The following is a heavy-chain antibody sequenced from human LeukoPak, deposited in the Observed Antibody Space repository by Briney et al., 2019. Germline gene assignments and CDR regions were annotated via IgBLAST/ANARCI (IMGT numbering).Heavy chain of an antibody. CDR1: GGSIRNYY. J-gene: IGHJ4*02. D-gene: IGHD6-13*01. CDR2: VSYSGNT. CDR3: ARAGRIEATGTYYFDY. Sequence: SETLSLTCTVSGGSIRNYYWSWIGQPPGKGLEWIGYVSYSGNTNYNPSLKSRVTISVDPSKNQFSLRLSSVTAADTAVYYCARAGRIEATGTYYFDYWGQGTLVTVSS. V-gene: IGHV4-59*01.